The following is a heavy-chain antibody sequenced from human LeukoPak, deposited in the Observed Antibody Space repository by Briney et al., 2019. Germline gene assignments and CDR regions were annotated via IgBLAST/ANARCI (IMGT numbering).Heavy chain of an antibody. J-gene: IGHJ4*02. D-gene: IGHD3-16*01. CDR1: GYTFTSYG. Sequence: ASVKVSCKASGYTFTSYGISWVRQAPGQGLEWMGWISAYNGNTNYAQKLQGRVTMTTDTSTSTAYTELRSLRSDDTAVYYCARDEGVWGTPFDYWGQGTLVTVSS. CDR3: ARDEGVWGTPFDY. V-gene: IGHV1-18*01. CDR2: ISAYNGNT.